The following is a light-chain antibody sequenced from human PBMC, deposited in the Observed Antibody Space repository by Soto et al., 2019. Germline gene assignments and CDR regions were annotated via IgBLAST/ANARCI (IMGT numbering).Light chain of an antibody. Sequence: QSALTQPPSVSGSPGQSVTISCTGTSTDFVSYNRVSWYQQPPGTAPKLMIYNVSKRPSGVPARFSGSKSGSTASLTISGLQEADEAAYYCCYYTSDTAYVFGTGTKLTVL. V-gene: IGLV2-18*01. CDR1: STDFVSYNR. J-gene: IGLJ1*01. CDR3: CYYTSDTAYV. CDR2: NVS.